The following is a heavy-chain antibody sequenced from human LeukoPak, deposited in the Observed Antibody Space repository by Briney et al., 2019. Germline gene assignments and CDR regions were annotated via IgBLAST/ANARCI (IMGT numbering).Heavy chain of an antibody. D-gene: IGHD3-10*01. V-gene: IGHV3-11*01. CDR2: ISDSAINI. CDR1: EFTFSDYY. J-gene: IGHJ6*02. CDR3: AAYYGSGSVNYYRGMDI. Sequence: GGSLRLSCEASEFTFSDYYMSWIRQAPGKGLEWISYISDSAINIHYADSVKGRFTISRDNAKKLLVLEMKSLRSEDTAVYYCAAYYGSGSVNYYRGMDIWGQGTTVTVSS.